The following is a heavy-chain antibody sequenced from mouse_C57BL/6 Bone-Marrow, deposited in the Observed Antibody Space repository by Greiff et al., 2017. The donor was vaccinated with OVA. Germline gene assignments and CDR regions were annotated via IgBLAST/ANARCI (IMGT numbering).Heavy chain of an antibody. V-gene: IGHV14-4*01. CDR1: GFNIKDDY. CDR3: TTAYYSNYGFAY. J-gene: IGHJ3*01. Sequence: VQLQQSGAELVRPGASVKLSCTASGFNIKDDYMHWVKQRPEQGLEWIGWIDPENGDTEYASKFQGKATITADTSSNTAYLQLSSLTSEDTAVYYCTTAYYSNYGFAYGGQGTLVTVSA. CDR2: IDPENGDT. D-gene: IGHD2-5*01.